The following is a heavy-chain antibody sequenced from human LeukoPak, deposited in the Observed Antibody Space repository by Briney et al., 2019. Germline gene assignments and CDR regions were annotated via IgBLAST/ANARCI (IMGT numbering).Heavy chain of an antibody. CDR2: INHSGST. Sequence: SETLSLTCAVYGGSFSGYYWSWIRQPPGKGLEWIGEINHSGSTNYNPSLKSRVTISVDTSKNQFSLRLSSVTAADTAVYYCAREGRSYDSSGYLTYFDYWGQGTLVTVSS. CDR1: GGSFSGYY. V-gene: IGHV4-34*01. D-gene: IGHD3-22*01. CDR3: AREGRSYDSSGYLTYFDY. J-gene: IGHJ4*02.